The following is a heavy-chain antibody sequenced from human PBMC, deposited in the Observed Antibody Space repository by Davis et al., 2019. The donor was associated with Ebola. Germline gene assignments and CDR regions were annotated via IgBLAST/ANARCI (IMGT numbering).Heavy chain of an antibody. CDR1: GGSISSSSYY. CDR3: ALYWRREGYASRQQLVRGGEIDY. Sequence: PSETLSLTCTVSGGSISSSSYYWGWIRQPPGKGLEWIGSFYYSGSTYYNPSLKSRVTISVDTSKNQFSLKLSSVTAADTAVYYCALYWRREGYASRQQLVRGGEIDYWGQGTLVTVSS. J-gene: IGHJ4*02. V-gene: IGHV4-39*01. D-gene: IGHD6-13*01. CDR2: FYYSGST.